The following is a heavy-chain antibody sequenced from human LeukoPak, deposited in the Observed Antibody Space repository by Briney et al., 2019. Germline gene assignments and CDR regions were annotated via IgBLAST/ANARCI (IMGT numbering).Heavy chain of an antibody. CDR3: ARGGPWSHYCSGGSCYRFEYFQH. CDR2: IIPILGIA. J-gene: IGHJ1*01. CDR1: GGTFSSYA. V-gene: IGHV1-69*04. Sequence: SVKVSCKASGGTFSSYAISWVRQAPGQGLEWMGRIIPILGIANYAQKFQGRVTITADKSTSTAYMELSSLRSEDTAVYYCARGGPWSHYCSGGSCYRFEYFQHWGQGTLVTVSS. D-gene: IGHD2-15*01.